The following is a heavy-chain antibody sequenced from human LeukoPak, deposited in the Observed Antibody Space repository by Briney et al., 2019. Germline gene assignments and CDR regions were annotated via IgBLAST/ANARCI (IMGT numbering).Heavy chain of an antibody. J-gene: IGHJ4*02. CDR3: RIGYYDSSGSFDY. CDR2: INTNTGNP. V-gene: IGHV7-4-1*02. D-gene: IGHD3-22*01. Sequence: ASVKVSCKASGYTFTGYGMNWVRQAPGQGLEWMGWINTNTGNPTYAQGFTGRFVFSLDTSVSTAYLQITSLKAEDTAAYYCRIGYYDSSGSFDYWGQGTLVTVSS. CDR1: GYTFTGYG.